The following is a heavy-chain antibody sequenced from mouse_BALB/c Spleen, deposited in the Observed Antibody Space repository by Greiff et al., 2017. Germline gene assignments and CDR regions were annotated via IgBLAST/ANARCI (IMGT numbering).Heavy chain of an antibody. V-gene: IGHV1S135*01. CDR1: GYAFTSYN. J-gene: IGHJ4*01. Sequence: VQLQQSGPELVKPGASVKVSCKASGYAFTSYNMYWVKQSHGKSLEWIGYIDPYNGGTSYNQKFKGKATLTVDTSSSTAYMHLNSLTSEDSAVYYCARGGYYFAMDYWGQGTSVTVSS. CDR2: IDPYNGGT. D-gene: IGHD2-2*01. CDR3: ARGGYYFAMDY.